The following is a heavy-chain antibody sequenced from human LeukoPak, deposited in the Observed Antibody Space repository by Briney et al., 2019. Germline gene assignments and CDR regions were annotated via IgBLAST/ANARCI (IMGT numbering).Heavy chain of an antibody. CDR2: ISSGGNVE. Sequence: GGSLRLSCAASGFTFSSYEMNWVRQAPGKGLEWVAHISSGGNVEYYLDSVKGRFTISRDNSRNTLHLQMSSLRVEDTAVYYCVKDSSSGSYFDYWGQGTLVTVSS. CDR3: VKDSSSGSYFDY. J-gene: IGHJ4*02. CDR1: GFTFSSYE. V-gene: IGHV3-48*03. D-gene: IGHD3-10*01.